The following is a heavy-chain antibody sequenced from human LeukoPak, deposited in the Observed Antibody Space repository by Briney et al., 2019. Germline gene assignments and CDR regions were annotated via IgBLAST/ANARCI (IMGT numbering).Heavy chain of an antibody. Sequence: SETLSLTCTVSGGSISNYYCYWIRQPAGKGLEWIGRIYTSGSTNYNPSLKSRVTMSVDTSKNQFSLKLSSVTAADTALYYCGRGRGSSWAKRCYMDVWGKGTTVTVSS. V-gene: IGHV4-4*07. J-gene: IGHJ6*03. CDR3: GRGRGSSWAKRCYMDV. CDR1: GGSISNYY. CDR2: IYTSGST. D-gene: IGHD6-13*01.